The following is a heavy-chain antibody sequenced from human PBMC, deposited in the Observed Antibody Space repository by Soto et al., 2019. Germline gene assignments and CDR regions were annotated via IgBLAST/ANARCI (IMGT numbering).Heavy chain of an antibody. D-gene: IGHD3-16*01. V-gene: IGHV1-46*01. Sequence: GASVKVSCKASGYTLTSYYMHWVRQAPGQGLEWMGIINPSGGSTIYAQKFQGRVTMTRDTSTSTVYMELSSLRSEDTAVYYCARGRGGYYFDYWGQGTLVTVSS. J-gene: IGHJ4*02. CDR3: ARGRGGYYFDY. CDR2: INPSGGST. CDR1: GYTLTSYY.